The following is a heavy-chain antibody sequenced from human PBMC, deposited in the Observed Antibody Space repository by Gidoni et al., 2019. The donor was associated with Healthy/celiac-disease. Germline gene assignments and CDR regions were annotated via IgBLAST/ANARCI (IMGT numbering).Heavy chain of an antibody. CDR3: TRERFMWSY. CDR2: IRSKAYGGTT. CDR1: GFTFGDYA. Sequence: EVQLVESGGGLVQPGRSLRLSCTASGFTFGDYAMSWVRQAPGKGLEWVGFIRSKAYGGTTEYAASVKGRFTISRDDSKSIAYLQMNSLKTEDTAVYYCTRERFMWSYWGQGTLVTVSS. J-gene: IGHJ4*02. D-gene: IGHD2-21*01. V-gene: IGHV3-49*04.